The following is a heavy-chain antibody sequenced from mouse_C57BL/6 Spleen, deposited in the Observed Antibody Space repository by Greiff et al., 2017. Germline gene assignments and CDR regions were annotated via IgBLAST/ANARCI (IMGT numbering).Heavy chain of an antibody. D-gene: IGHD2-4*01. CDR1: GYAFTNYL. J-gene: IGHJ4*01. V-gene: IGHV1-54*01. CDR2: INPGSGGT. CDR3: ARSDPGYDYEWYAMDD. Sequence: QVQLQQSGAELVRPGTSVKVSCKASGYAFTNYLIEWVKQRPGQGLEWIGVINPGSGGTNYNEKFKGKATLTADKSSSTAYMQLSSLTSEDSAVYFCARSDPGYDYEWYAMDDWGQGTSVTVAS.